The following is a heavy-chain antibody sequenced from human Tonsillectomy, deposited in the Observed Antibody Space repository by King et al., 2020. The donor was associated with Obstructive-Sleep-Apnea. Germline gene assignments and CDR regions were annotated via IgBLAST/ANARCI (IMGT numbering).Heavy chain of an antibody. CDR2: ISWDGGST. J-gene: IGHJ4*02. D-gene: IGHD5-18*01. V-gene: IGHV3-43*01. CDR1: GFTFDDYT. CDR3: AKDKMDTAMLPPYYFDY. Sequence: VQLVESGGVVVQPGGSLRLSCAASGFTFDDYTIHWVRQAPGKGLEWVSLISWDGGSTYYADSVKGRFTISRDNSKNSLYLQMNSLRTEDTALYYCAKDKMDTAMLPPYYFDYWGQGTLVTVSS.